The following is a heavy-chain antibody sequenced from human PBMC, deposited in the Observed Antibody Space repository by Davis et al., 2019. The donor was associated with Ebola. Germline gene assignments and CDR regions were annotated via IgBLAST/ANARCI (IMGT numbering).Heavy chain of an antibody. V-gene: IGHV3-30-3*01. CDR2: ISYDGSNK. J-gene: IGHJ6*02. CDR3: AKDVGDYVGRYYYYGLDV. CDR1: GFTFSSYA. Sequence: PGGSLRLSCAASGFTFSSYAMHWVRQAPGKGLEWVAVISYDGSNKYYADSVKGRFTISRDNSKNTLYLQMSSLRAEDTALYYCAKDVGDYVGRYYYYGLDVWGQGTTVTVSS. D-gene: IGHD4-17*01.